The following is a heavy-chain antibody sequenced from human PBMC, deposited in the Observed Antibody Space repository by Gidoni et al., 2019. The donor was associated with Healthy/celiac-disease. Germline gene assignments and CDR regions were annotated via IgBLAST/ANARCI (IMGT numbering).Heavy chain of an antibody. V-gene: IGHV1-69*04. CDR3: ARDLEGFKAIDI. Sequence: QVQLVQSGAEVKKPGSSVKIPCKASGRPFSSYAISWVRQAPGQGLEWMGKVIPILAIVSHAQKFQGRVTITADKSTSTAYMELNNLRSEDTAVYYCARDLEGFKAIDIWGQGTMVTLSS. CDR1: GRPFSSYA. D-gene: IGHD3-3*01. J-gene: IGHJ3*02. CDR2: VIPILAIV.